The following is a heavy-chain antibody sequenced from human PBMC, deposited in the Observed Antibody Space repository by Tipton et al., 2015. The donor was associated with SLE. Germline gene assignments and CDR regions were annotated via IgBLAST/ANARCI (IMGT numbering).Heavy chain of an antibody. J-gene: IGHJ4*02. Sequence: TLSLTCTVSGGSIRNLYWSWIRQPPGKGLEWIAFISDTGRGDYSPSLRSRVTISIDTSKNQFSLKLRSVTTADTAVYYCARGGDSSLPFDYWGQGTLVAVSS. CDR3: ARGGDSSLPFDY. D-gene: IGHD3-16*01. V-gene: IGHV4-59*11. CDR2: ISDTGRG. CDR1: GGSIRNLY.